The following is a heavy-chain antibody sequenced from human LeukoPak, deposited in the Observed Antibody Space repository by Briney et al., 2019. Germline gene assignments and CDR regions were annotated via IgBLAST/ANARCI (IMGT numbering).Heavy chain of an antibody. J-gene: IGHJ4*02. V-gene: IGHV3-48*04. CDR1: GFTFSSYS. D-gene: IGHD3-10*01. CDR3: ARDLGIDYGSVDN. Sequence: GGSLRLSCAASGFTFSSYSMNWVRQAPGKGLEWVSYISSSSSTIYYADSVKGRFTISRDNAKNSLYLQMNRLRAEDTAVYYCARDLGIDYGSVDNWGQGTLVTVSS. CDR2: ISSSSSTI.